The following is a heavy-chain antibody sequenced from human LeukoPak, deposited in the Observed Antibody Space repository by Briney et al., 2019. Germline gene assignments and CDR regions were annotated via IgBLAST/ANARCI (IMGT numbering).Heavy chain of an antibody. D-gene: IGHD1-1*01. CDR3: ARAYNWNALDY. CDR1: GGSVSSGSYY. CDR2: IYYTGST. V-gene: IGHV4-61*01. Sequence: SETLSLTCSVSGGSVSSGSYYWSCIRQPPGKGLEWIGCIYYTGSTNYNPSLKSRVTISVDTSKNQFSLNLSSVTAADTAVYYCARAYNWNALDYWGQGSQVTVSS. J-gene: IGHJ4*02.